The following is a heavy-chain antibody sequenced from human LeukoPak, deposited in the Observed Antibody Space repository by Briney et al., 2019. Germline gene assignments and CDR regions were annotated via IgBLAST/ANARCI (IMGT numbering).Heavy chain of an antibody. CDR3: ARDGLSTNPLDY. CDR1: GFTFSNYW. Sequence: GGSLRLSCTTSGFTFSNYWMHWVRQAPGKGLVWVSLIYSDGSTTVYADSVKGRFTTSRDNAKSTLYLQMNSLRAEDTAVYYCARDGLSTNPLDYWGQGTLVTVSS. D-gene: IGHD2-2*01. J-gene: IGHJ4*02. CDR2: IYSDGSTT. V-gene: IGHV3-74*01.